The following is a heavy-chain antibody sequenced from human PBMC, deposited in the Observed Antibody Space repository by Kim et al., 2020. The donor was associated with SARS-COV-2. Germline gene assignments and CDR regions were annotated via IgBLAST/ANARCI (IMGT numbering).Heavy chain of an antibody. V-gene: IGHV3-43*02. CDR1: GFTFDDYA. D-gene: IGHD6-19*01. CDR2: ISRDGGEI. CDR3: VRGQQWLIKN. Sequence: GGSLRLSCAASGFTFDDYAIQWVRQVPGKGLEWVSLISRDGGEIKYADSVKGRFTISRDNSKKSVYLQMNSLRSEHTALYYCVRGQQWLIKNWGQGTQVTVS. J-gene: IGHJ4*02.